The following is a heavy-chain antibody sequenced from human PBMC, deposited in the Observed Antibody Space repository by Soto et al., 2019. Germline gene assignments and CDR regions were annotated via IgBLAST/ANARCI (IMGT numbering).Heavy chain of an antibody. CDR2: INAYNGDT. V-gene: IGHV1-18*01. CDR1: GYSFTNYG. D-gene: IGHD3-16*01. J-gene: IGHJ6*01. CDR3: ATWGRSLMSMDV. Sequence: QVQLVQSGAGVRKPGASVKVSCKASGYSFTNYGISWVRQAPAQGLEWMGWINAYNGDTNYAQKFQGRVIMTTDTSTRTAYMELRSLRSDDTDIYYCATWGRSLMSMDVW.